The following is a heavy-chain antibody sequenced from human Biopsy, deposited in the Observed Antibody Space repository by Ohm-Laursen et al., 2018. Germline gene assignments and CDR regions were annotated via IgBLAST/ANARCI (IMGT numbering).Heavy chain of an antibody. V-gene: IGHV3-21*01. D-gene: IGHD6-6*01. Sequence: SLRLSCAASGFSVSSYDMNWVRQAPGKGLEWISYISETSSHIYDADSVRGRFTVARDIAKNSLYLQLNSLRVEDTAVYYCARDSSRRAREGGMDVWGQATTVTV. CDR1: GFSVSSYD. CDR2: ISETSSHI. CDR3: ARDSSRRAREGGMDV. J-gene: IGHJ6*02.